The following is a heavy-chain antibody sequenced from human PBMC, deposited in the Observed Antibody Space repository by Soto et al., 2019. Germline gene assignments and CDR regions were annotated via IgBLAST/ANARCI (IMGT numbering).Heavy chain of an antibody. Sequence: VQLVESGGGLVKPGGSLRLSCAASESTFSNSGMHWVRQAPGKGLKWVAVISNDGSDKYYADSVKGRFTISRENSKKTLFLQMNSLRPEDTAVYYCARAPRGFSAYDASLQIDSWGQGTLVTVSS. J-gene: IGHJ4*02. CDR2: ISNDGSDK. CDR3: ARAPRGFSAYDASLQIDS. V-gene: IGHV3-30*03. CDR1: ESTFSNSG. D-gene: IGHD5-12*01.